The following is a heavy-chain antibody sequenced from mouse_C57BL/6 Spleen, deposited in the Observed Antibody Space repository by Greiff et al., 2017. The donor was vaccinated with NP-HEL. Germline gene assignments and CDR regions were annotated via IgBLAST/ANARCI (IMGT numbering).Heavy chain of an antibody. CDR3: ARSWLGFAY. J-gene: IGHJ3*01. V-gene: IGHV1-76*01. CDR1: GYTFTDYY. CDR2: IYPGSGNT. D-gene: IGHD3-3*01. Sequence: QVQLQQSGAELVRPGASVKLSCKASGYTFTDYYINWVKQRPGQGLEWIARIYPGSGNTYYKEKFKGKATLTAEKSSSTAYMQLSSLTSEDSAGYFCARSWLGFAYWGQGTLVTVSA.